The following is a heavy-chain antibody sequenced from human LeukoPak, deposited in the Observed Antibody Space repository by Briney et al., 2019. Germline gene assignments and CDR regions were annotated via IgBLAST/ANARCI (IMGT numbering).Heavy chain of an antibody. J-gene: IGHJ1*01. V-gene: IGHV3-74*01. CDR1: GSTFSSYW. D-gene: IGHD6-13*01. Sequence: GGSLRLSCAASGSTFSSYWVHWVRQAPGKGLVWVSRINSDGSSTSYADSVKGRFTISRDNAKNTLYLQMNSLRAEDTAVYYCARLRGRESWYRYFQHWGQGTLVTVSS. CDR3: ARLRGRESWYRYFQH. CDR2: INSDGSST.